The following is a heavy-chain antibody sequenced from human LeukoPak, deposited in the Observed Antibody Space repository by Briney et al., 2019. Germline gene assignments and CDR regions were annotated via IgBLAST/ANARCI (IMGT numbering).Heavy chain of an antibody. CDR3: AKRPSDYGDYVSYFDY. J-gene: IGHJ4*02. Sequence: GSLSLSCAASGFSFISYGMHWVRQAPGKGLEWVGVISDDGRRKDYADSVKGRFTISRDNSKDTLYLQMNSLRAEDTAVYYCAKRPSDYGDYVSYFDYWGQGTLVTVSS. D-gene: IGHD4-17*01. V-gene: IGHV3-30*18. CDR1: GFSFISYG. CDR2: ISDDGRRK.